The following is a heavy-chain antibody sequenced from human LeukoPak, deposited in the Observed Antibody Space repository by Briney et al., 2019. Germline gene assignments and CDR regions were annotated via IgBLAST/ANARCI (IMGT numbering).Heavy chain of an antibody. CDR2: MQYDGSDK. CDR3: AVYDFWSGSGDYFDY. CDR1: GFTFSNYG. D-gene: IGHD3-3*01. Sequence: GGSLRLSCAASGFTFSNYGMHWVRQAPGKGLEWVAFMQYDGSDKFFADSVKGRFTISRDNSKNTLYLQMNSLRAEDTAVYYCAVYDFWSGSGDYFDYWGQGTLVTVSS. V-gene: IGHV3-30*02. J-gene: IGHJ4*02.